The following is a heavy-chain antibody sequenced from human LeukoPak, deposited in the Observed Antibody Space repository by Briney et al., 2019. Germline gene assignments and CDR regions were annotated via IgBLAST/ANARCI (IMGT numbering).Heavy chain of an antibody. CDR2: FDPEDGET. V-gene: IGHV1-24*01. J-gene: IGHJ2*01. CDR3: ARDSGEYRSEWYFDL. CDR1: GYTLTELS. Sequence: GASVKVSCKVSGYTLTELSMHWVRQAPGKGLEWMGGFDPEDGETIYAQKFQGRVTMTEDTSTDTAYMELSSLRSEDTAVYYCARDSGEYRSEWYFDLWGRGTLVTVSS. D-gene: IGHD6-19*01.